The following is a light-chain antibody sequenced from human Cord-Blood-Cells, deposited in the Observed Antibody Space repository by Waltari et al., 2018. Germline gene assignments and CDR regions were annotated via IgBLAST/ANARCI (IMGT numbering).Light chain of an antibody. CDR1: SSDVGGYNY. CDR2: DVS. CDR3: SSYTSSSTYV. V-gene: IGLV2-14*01. J-gene: IGLJ1*01. Sequence: QSALTQPASVSGSPGQSITISCTGTSSDVGGYNYVSWYQQHPGKAPKLMIYDVSTGPSGVSNRFSGSKSGNTASLTISGLQAEDEADYYCSSYTSSSTYVFGTGTKVTVL.